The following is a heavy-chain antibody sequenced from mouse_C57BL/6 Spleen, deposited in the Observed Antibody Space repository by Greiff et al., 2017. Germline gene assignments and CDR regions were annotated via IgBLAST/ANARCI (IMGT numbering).Heavy chain of an antibody. CDR2: IDPSDSYT. V-gene: IGHV1-69*01. J-gene: IGHJ4*01. D-gene: IGHD3-1*01. CDR1: GYTFTSYW. Sequence: QVQLQQPGAELVMPGASVKLSCKASGYTFTSYWMHWVKQRPGQGLEWIGEIDPSDSYTNYNQKFKGKSTLTVDKSSSTAYMQLSSLTSEDAAVYYCGGAGGTGAMDYWGQGTSVTVSA. CDR3: GGAGGTGAMDY.